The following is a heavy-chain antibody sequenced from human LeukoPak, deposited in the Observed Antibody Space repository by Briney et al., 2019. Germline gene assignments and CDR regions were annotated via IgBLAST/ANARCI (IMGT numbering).Heavy chain of an antibody. CDR2: IYYNGDT. V-gene: IGHV4-31*03. Sequence: PSETLSLTCTVSGDSMSTRGYYWNWIRQHPEKGLEWIGYIYYNGDTAYNPSLESRITISLDTSNVQFSLKLTSVTVADTAVYYCAKTGPPGFDDYVSPYLHYWGQGALVTVSS. CDR3: AKTGPPGFDDYVSPYLHY. J-gene: IGHJ4*02. D-gene: IGHD4-17*01. CDR1: GDSMSTRGYY.